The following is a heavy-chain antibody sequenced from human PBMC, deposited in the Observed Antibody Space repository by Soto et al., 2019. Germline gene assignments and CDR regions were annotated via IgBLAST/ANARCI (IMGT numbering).Heavy chain of an antibody. CDR1: GFTFSNYG. CDR2: ISYHGSDK. CDR3: AKDHLTTTVTTVGY. D-gene: IGHD4-17*01. J-gene: IGHJ4*02. V-gene: IGHV3-30*18. Sequence: QVQLVESGGGVVQPGRSLRLSCAASGFTFSNYGMHWVRQAPGKGLEWVAVISYHGSDKYYADSVKGRFTISRDNSKNTLYLQMDSLRAEATAVYSCAKDHLTTTVTTVGYWGQGTLVTVSS.